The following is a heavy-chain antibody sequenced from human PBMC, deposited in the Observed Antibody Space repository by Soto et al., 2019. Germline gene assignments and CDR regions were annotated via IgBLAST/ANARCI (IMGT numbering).Heavy chain of an antibody. D-gene: IGHD6-13*01. Sequence: LSLTCTVSGGSISSYYWSWIRQPPGKGLEWIGYIYYSGSTNYNPSLKSRVTISVDTSKNQFSLKLSSVTAADTAVYYCAREGVSSSWYNYYGMDLWGQGTTVTVSS. CDR3: AREGVSSSWYNYYGMDL. CDR1: GGSISSYY. V-gene: IGHV4-59*01. CDR2: IYYSGST. J-gene: IGHJ6*02.